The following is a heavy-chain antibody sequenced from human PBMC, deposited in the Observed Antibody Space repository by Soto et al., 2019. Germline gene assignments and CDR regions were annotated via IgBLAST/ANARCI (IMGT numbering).Heavy chain of an antibody. CDR3: ARRPRYNWNYSKDY. Sequence: SETLSLTCSVFGGSTSEYHWTWIRQSPGKGPEWIGYVHYSGVTNYNPSLKSRVTMSLDTAKNQFSLKLSFVTAADTAMYYCARRPRYNWNYSKDYWGQGTLVTVSS. CDR2: VHYSGVT. J-gene: IGHJ4*02. V-gene: IGHV4-59*01. CDR1: GGSTSEYH. D-gene: IGHD1-7*01.